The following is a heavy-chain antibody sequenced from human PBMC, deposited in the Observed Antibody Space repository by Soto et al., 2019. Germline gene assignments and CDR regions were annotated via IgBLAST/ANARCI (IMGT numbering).Heavy chain of an antibody. CDR1: GGSISSSSYY. D-gene: IGHD5-18*01. CDR3: ARVIHQSAFDY. J-gene: IGHJ4*02. CDR2: IYYSGST. Sequence: SETLSLTCTVSGGSISSSSYYWGWIRQPPGKGLEWIGSIYYSGSTYYNPSLKSRVTISVDTSKNQFSLKLSSVTAADTAVYYCARVIHQSAFDYRGQGTLVTASS. V-gene: IGHV4-39*01.